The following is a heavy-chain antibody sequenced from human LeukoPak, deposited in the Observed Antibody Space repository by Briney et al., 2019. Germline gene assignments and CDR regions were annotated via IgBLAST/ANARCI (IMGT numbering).Heavy chain of an antibody. J-gene: IGHJ4*02. D-gene: IGHD6-13*01. Sequence: GGSLRLSCAASGFTFSSYWMSWVRQAPGKGLEWVANIKHDGSENYYVDSVKGRFTSSRDNAKNSLYPQMNSLRAEDTALYYCARVAAAGFDYWGQGTLVTVSS. V-gene: IGHV3-7*01. CDR1: GFTFSSYW. CDR3: ARVAAAGFDY. CDR2: IKHDGSEN.